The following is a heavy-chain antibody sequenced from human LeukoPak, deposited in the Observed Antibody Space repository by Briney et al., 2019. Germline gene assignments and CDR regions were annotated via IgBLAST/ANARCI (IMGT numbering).Heavy chain of an antibody. CDR2: MYYSGST. V-gene: IGHV4-59*12. J-gene: IGHJ3*02. CDR3: ARDPRGMIVVVEDAFDI. Sequence: PSETLSLTCTVSGGSISSYYWSWIRQPPGKGLEWIGYMYYSGSTNYNPSLKSRVTISVDTSKNQFSLKLSSVTAADTAVYYCARDPRGMIVVVEDAFDIWGQGTMVTVSS. D-gene: IGHD3-22*01. CDR1: GGSISSYY.